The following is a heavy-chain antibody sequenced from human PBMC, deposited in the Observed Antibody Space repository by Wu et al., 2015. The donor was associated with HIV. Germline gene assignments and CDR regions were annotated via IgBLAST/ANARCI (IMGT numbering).Heavy chain of an antibody. J-gene: IGHJ3*02. V-gene: IGHV1-2*02. CDR3: ARSFGYSSGWSVGGDAFDI. Sequence: QVQLVQSGAEVKKPGASVKVSCKASGYTFTGYYIHWVRQAPGQGLEWMGWITPNSGGTNYAQRFQGRFTMTRDTSINTVYMELSRLRSDDSAVYYCARSFGYSSGWSVGGDAFDIWGQGSMVTVFS. CDR1: GYTFTGYY. CDR2: ITPNSGGT. D-gene: IGHD6-19*01.